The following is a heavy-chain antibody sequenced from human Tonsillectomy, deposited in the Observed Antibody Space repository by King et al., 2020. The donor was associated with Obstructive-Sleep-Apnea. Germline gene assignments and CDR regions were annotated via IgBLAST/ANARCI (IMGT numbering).Heavy chain of an antibody. CDR3: ARDSGVLRHFDWLSNYYYYGMDV. D-gene: IGHD3-9*01. J-gene: IGHJ6*02. Sequence: VQLVQSGGGVVQPGRSLRLSCAASGFTFSSYGMHWVRQAPGKGLEWVAVIWYDGSNKYYADSVKGRFTISRDNSKNTLYLQMNSLRAEDTAVYYCARDSGVLRHFDWLSNYYYYGMDVWGQGTTVTVSS. CDR2: IWYDGSNK. V-gene: IGHV3-33*01. CDR1: GFTFSSYG.